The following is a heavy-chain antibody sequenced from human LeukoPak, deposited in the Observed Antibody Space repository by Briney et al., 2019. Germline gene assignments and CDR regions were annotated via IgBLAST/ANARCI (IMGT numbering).Heavy chain of an antibody. CDR1: GFTFSNYA. Sequence: GSLRLSCAASGFTFSNYAMSWVRQAPGKGLEWVSAILGSGGSTYYADSVKGRFTVSRDDSRSTLYLQMKSLRAEDTALYYCAKWGDYDVLAGYYVLDYWGQGTRVTVSS. J-gene: IGHJ4*02. D-gene: IGHD3-9*01. CDR3: AKWGDYDVLAGYYVLDY. CDR2: ILGSGGST. V-gene: IGHV3-23*01.